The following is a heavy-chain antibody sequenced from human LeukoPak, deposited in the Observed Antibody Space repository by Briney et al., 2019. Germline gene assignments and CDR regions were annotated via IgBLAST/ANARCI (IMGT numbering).Heavy chain of an antibody. CDR1: GYTFTGYY. V-gene: IGHV1-2*02. J-gene: IGHJ4*02. D-gene: IGHD6-19*01. Sequence: GSVKVSCEASGYTFTGYYMHWVRQAPGQGLEWMGWINPNSGGTNYAQKFQGRVTMTRDTSISTAYMELSRLRSDDTAVYYCARLPGYSSGWYFDYWGQGTLVTVSS. CDR2: INPNSGGT. CDR3: ARLPGYSSGWYFDY.